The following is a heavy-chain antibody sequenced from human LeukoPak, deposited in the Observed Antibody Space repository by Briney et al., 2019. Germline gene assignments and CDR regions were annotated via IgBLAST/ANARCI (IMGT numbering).Heavy chain of an antibody. CDR1: GYSISSGYS. Sequence: SETLSLTCAVSGYSISSGYSWGWIRRPPGKGLEWIGSLYHSGGTYYNPSLKSRVDISVDTSKNQFSLILTSVTASDTATYYCARSYYYDTSNFYVFDYWGQGALVTVSS. CDR3: ARSYYYDTSNFYVFDY. D-gene: IGHD3-22*01. V-gene: IGHV4-38-2*01. CDR2: LYHSGGT. J-gene: IGHJ4*02.